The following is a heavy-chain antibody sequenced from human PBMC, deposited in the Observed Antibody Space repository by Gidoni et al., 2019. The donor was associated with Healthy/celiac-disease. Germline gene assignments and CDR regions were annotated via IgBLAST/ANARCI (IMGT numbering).Heavy chain of an antibody. J-gene: IGHJ6*02. D-gene: IGHD3-10*01. CDR3: ARGVTMVRGVLYYYYYGMDV. CDR2: IKHSGST. CDR1: GGSVRGDD. Sequence: QVQLQQWGAGLLKPSETMSLTCAVDGGSVRGDDWSWSRQPPGKGLEWIGEIKHSGSTTYNPSLTSRVTISVDTSKNHFSLKLSSVTAADTAVYYCARGVTMVRGVLYYYYYGMDVWGQGTTVTVSS. V-gene: IGHV4-34*01.